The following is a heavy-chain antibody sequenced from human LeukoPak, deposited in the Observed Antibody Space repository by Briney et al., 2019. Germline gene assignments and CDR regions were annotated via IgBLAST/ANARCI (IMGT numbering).Heavy chain of an antibody. V-gene: IGHV3-7*01. J-gene: IGHJ4*02. D-gene: IGHD6-19*01. CDR1: GFTFTSYW. Sequence: GGSLRLSCAASGFTFTSYWMSWVRQAPGKGLEWVANIKQDGSEKYYVDSVKGRFTISRDNSKNTLYLEMKSLRAEDTAVYYCARDNPSGGSSGWTGLDYWGQGTLVTVSS. CDR3: ARDNPSGGSSGWTGLDY. CDR2: IKQDGSEK.